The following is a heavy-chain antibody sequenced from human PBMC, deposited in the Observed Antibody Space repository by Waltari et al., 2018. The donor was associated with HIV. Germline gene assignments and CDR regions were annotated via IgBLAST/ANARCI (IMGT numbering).Heavy chain of an antibody. Sequence: GLQWVPSIGTSDNSTYYLGSVTGRFLISRDDSQTTVSLQMDRLTTNDTAVYYCASEAAVSAGPLDSWGQGIAVIVSS. CDR3: ASEAAVSAGPLDS. CDR2: IGTSDNST. J-gene: IGHJ4*02. V-gene: IGHV3-23*05. D-gene: IGHD6-19*01.